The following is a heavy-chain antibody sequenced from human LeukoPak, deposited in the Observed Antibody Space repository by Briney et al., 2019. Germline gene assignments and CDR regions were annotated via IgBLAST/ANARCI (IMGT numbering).Heavy chain of an antibody. Sequence: GGSLRLSCAASGFTFVSLGMIWVRQAPGKALEWLSYISPGSTTINSADSVKDRFTTSRDKAKSSLFLQMNSLRAEDTAVYYCARVRGPTVTTMYFDYWGQGALVTVPS. V-gene: IGHV3-48*01. J-gene: IGHJ4*02. CDR2: ISPGSTTI. CDR1: GFTFVSLG. CDR3: ARVRGPTVTTMYFDY. D-gene: IGHD4-17*01.